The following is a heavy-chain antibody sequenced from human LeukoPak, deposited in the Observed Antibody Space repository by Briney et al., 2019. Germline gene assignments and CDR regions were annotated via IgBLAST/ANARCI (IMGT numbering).Heavy chain of an antibody. V-gene: IGHV4-39*01. Sequence: SETLSLTCTVSGGSISSSSYYWGWIRQPPGKGLEWIGSIYYSGSTYYNPSLKGRVTISVDTSKNQFSLKLSSVTAADTAVYYCASLIAVAGTGPDYWGQGTLVTVSS. CDR1: GGSISSSSYY. J-gene: IGHJ4*02. CDR3: ASLIAVAGTGPDY. D-gene: IGHD6-19*01. CDR2: IYYSGST.